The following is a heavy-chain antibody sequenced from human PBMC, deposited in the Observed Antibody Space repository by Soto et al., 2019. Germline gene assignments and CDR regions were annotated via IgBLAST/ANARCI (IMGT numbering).Heavy chain of an antibody. CDR2: ISASSGST. CDR3: ANTWDYVSGSYSNPAFDY. D-gene: IGHD3-10*01. J-gene: IGHJ4*02. CDR1: GFTFSDYA. Sequence: EVQLLESGGGLVQPGGSLRVSCAASGFTFSDYAMTWVRQVPGKELEWVSRISASSGSTYYTDSVRGRFTISRDNSKNTLFRQMNSLIAEDTAVYFCANTWDYVSGSYSNPAFDYWGQGTLLTVSS. V-gene: IGHV3-23*01.